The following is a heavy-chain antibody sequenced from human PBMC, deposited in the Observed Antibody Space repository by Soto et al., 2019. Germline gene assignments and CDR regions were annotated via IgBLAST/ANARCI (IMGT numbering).Heavy chain of an antibody. CDR3: AAQTGVVDVALNY. CDR1: GDSISRSSYY. D-gene: IGHD5-12*01. Sequence: LQLQESGPGLVKPSETLSLTCTVSGDSISRSSYYWAWIRQPPGKVLEWIGSVYYTGRGYFNPSLESRVTISVDTSKNQFSLKLRSVTAADTAVYYCAAQTGVVDVALNYWGQGTLVNVSS. CDR2: VYYTGRG. J-gene: IGHJ4*02. V-gene: IGHV4-39*01.